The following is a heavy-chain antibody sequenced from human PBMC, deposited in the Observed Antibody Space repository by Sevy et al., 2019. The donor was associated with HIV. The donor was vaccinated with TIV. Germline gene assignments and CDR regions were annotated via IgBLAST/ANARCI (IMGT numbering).Heavy chain of an antibody. J-gene: IGHJ4*02. V-gene: IGHV4-61*01. CDR1: GGSVSSGNSY. CDR3: VRDRMAAAGGYFDY. Sequence: SETLSLTCTVSGGSVSSGNSYWSWIRQPPGNGLEWIGYISYIGSTNYNPSLKSRVTISVDTSKNKLSLWLSSLTAADTAIYYCVRDRMAAAGGYFDYWGQGTLVTVSS. D-gene: IGHD6-13*01. CDR2: ISYIGST.